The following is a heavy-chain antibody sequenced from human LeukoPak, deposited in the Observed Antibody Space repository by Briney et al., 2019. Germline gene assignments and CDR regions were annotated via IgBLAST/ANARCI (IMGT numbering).Heavy chain of an antibody. D-gene: IGHD4-11*01. Sequence: GGSLRLCCSASGFTFSRFWLSWVRQAPWKGLEYVALIKQGGSEIFHMDSVKGRFTISRDDATNSLYLQMNSLRVEDTALYYCARDRESESDSEGDYWGQGTLVTVSS. V-gene: IGHV3-7*01. J-gene: IGHJ4*02. CDR3: ARDRESESDSEGDY. CDR1: GFTFSRFW. CDR2: IKQGGSEI.